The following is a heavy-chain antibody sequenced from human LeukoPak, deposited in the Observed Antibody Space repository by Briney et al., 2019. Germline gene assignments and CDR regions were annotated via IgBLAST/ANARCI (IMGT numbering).Heavy chain of an antibody. Sequence: GGSLRLSCAASGFTFSSYWMHWVRQAPGKGLVWVSRINSDGSSTSYADSVKGRFTISRDNAKNTLYLQMNSLRAEDTAVYYCARDVMYSSGWYDFDYWGQGTLVTVSS. J-gene: IGHJ4*02. V-gene: IGHV3-74*01. CDR2: INSDGSST. CDR1: GFTFSSYW. D-gene: IGHD6-19*01. CDR3: ARDVMYSSGWYDFDY.